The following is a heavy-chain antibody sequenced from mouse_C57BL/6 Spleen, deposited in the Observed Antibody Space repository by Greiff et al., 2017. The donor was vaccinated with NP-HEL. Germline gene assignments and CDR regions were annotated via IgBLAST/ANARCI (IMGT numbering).Heavy chain of an antibody. Sequence: EVQLQQSGPELVKPGASVKISCKASGYTFTDYYMNWVKQSHGKSLEWIGDINPNNGGTSYNQKFKGKATLTVDKSSSTAYMELRSLTSEDSAVYYCARRGYRGGYFDVWGTGTTVTVSS. CDR1: GYTFTDYY. CDR2: INPNNGGT. D-gene: IGHD3-1*01. CDR3: ARRGYRGGYFDV. J-gene: IGHJ1*03. V-gene: IGHV1-26*01.